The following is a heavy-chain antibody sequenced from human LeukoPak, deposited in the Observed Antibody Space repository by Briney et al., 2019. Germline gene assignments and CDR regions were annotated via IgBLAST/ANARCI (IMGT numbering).Heavy chain of an antibody. J-gene: IGHJ6*02. CDR1: GGSIGSYY. Sequence: SETLSVTCTVSGGSIGSYYWSWIRQPPGKGLEWIGYIYYSGSTNYNPSLKSRVTISVDTSKNQFSLKLSSVTAADTAVYYCARSRGMDVWGQGTTVTVPS. D-gene: IGHD2-2*01. CDR2: IYYSGST. CDR3: ARSRGMDV. V-gene: IGHV4-59*01.